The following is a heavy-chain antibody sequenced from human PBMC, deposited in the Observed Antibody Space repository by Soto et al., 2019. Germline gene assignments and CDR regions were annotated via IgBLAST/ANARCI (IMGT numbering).Heavy chain of an antibody. CDR2: ISYDGSNK. J-gene: IGHJ6*02. V-gene: IGHV3-30*18. D-gene: IGHD3-16*01. Sequence: GGSLRLSCAASGFTFSSYGMHWVRQAPGKGLEWVAVISYDGSNKYYADSVKGRFTISRDNSKNTLYLQMNSLRAEDTAVYYCAKNALGYYYGMDVWGQGTTVTVSS. CDR3: AKNALGYYYGMDV. CDR1: GFTFSSYG.